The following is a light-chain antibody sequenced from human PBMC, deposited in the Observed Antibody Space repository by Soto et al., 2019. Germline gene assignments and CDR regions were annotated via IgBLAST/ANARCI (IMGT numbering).Light chain of an antibody. J-gene: IGKJ1*01. CDR3: QQYYTTPWT. V-gene: IGKV4-1*01. CDR1: QSVFYSSNNKHS. CDR2: WAS. Sequence: DIVMTQSPDSLAVSLGERASINCKSSQSVFYSSNNKHSLAWYQQKPGQPPKLLIYWASTRESGVPDRFSGSGSGTDFTLTTSRLQAEDVAVYYCQQYYTTPWTFGQGTKVEIK.